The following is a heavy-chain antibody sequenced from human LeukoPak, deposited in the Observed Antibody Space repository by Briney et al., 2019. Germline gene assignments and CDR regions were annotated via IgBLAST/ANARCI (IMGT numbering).Heavy chain of an antibody. D-gene: IGHD2-2*01. CDR1: GYTFTGYY. Sequence: AAVKVSCKASGYTFTGYYKHWVRQAPGQGLEGMGRINPNSGGTNYAQKFQGWVTMTRDTSISTAYMELSRLRSDDTAVYYCARDRPHCSSTSCHEDYYYYGMDVWGQGTTVTVSS. CDR3: ARDRPHCSSTSCHEDYYYYGMDV. CDR2: INPNSGGT. V-gene: IGHV1-2*04. J-gene: IGHJ6*02.